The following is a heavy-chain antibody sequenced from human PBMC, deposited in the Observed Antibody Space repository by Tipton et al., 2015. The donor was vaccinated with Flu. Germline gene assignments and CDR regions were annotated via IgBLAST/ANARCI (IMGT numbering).Heavy chain of an antibody. V-gene: IGHV3-23*01. D-gene: IGHD5-18*01. CDR3: AKREFLGYAYGPFYFSL. J-gene: IGHJ4*02. Sequence: SLRLSCAASGFRVSSYAMNWVRQAPGKGLEWVSAISGGGASTYYADSVKGRFTISRDNSKDTLYLQMNSLRAEDTAVYYCAKREFLGYAYGPFYFSLWGQGSLVSVSS. CDR2: ISGGGAST. CDR1: GFRVSSYA.